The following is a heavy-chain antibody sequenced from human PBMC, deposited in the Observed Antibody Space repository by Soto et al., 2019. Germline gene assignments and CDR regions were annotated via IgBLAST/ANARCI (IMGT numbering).Heavy chain of an antibody. CDR1: GDPINNYY. D-gene: IGHD1-1*01. J-gene: IGHJ5*02. CDR2: IYYSGNT. V-gene: IGHV4-59*08. Sequence: SETLSLTCTFSGDPINNYYWIWIRQPPGKGLEWIGYIYYSGNTKYNPSLKSRVTISVDTSKNQFSLRLTSVTAADTAVYYCGKQGGKYGIRSFDPWGQGTLVTVSS. CDR3: GKQGGKYGIRSFDP.